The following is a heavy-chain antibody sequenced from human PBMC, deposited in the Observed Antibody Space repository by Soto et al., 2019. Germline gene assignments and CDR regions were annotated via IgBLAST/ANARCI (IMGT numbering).Heavy chain of an antibody. Sequence: SDTLSLTFTVSGGSISSVGYYWSWIRQHPGKGLEWIGYIYYSGSTYYNPSLKSRVTISVDTSKNQFSLKLSSVTAADTAVYYCATGDGSTGSLLDXWGQGTFVTVSX. CDR2: IYYSGST. J-gene: IGHJ4*02. D-gene: IGHD3-22*01. V-gene: IGHV4-31*03. CDR1: GGSISSVGYY. CDR3: ATGDGSTGSLLDX.